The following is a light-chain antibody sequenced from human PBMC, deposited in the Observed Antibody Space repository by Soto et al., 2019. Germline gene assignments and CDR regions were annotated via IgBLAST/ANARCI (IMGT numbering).Light chain of an antibody. Sequence: SHSIHTQSSLSASVGDRVTITCRASQSISVYLNWYQQRPGKAPKLLIYAASSLQSGVPSRFSGSGSGTDFTLTISSLQPEDFTTYYCPLSESPPLTSGGVTNADVK. CDR2: AAS. V-gene: IGKV1-39*01. J-gene: IGKJ4*01. CDR1: QSISVY. CDR3: PLSESPPLT.